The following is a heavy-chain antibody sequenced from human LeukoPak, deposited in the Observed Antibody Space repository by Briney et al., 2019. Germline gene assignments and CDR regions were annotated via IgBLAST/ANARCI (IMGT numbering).Heavy chain of an antibody. D-gene: IGHD5-24*01. CDR1: GGSIGSGSYY. CDR2: IYTSGST. Sequence: SETLSLTCTVSGGSIGSGSYYWSWIRQPAGKGLEWIGRIYTSGSTNYNPSLKSRVTISVDTSKNQFSLKLSSVTAADTAVYYCAREGRRDGYKDYWGQGTLVTVSS. CDR3: AREGRRDGYKDY. V-gene: IGHV4-61*02. J-gene: IGHJ4*02.